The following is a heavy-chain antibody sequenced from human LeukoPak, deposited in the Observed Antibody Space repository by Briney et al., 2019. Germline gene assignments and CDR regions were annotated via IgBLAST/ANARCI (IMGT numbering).Heavy chain of an antibody. CDR2: INPSGGST. CDR3: ARDPIYDFWSGPLDY. V-gene: IGHV1-46*03. J-gene: IGHJ4*02. CDR1: GYTFTSYY. D-gene: IGHD3-3*01. Sequence: GASVKVSCKASGYTFTSYYMHWVRQTPGQGLEWMGIINPSGGSTSYAQKFQGRVTMTRDTSTSTVYMELSSLRSEDTAVYYCARDPIYDFWSGPLDYWGQGTLVTVSS.